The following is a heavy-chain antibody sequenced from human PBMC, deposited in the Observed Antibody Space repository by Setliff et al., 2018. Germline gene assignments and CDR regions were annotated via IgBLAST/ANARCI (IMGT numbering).Heavy chain of an antibody. CDR1: GATVSGDV. Sequence: AASVKVSCKASGATVSGDVFSWVRQAPGHGLEWMGRFIPVLGKANYAPRFQGRLTITVDTSTGTSYMDLRSLRSDDTAIYYCARELRSPFWHCDFWGQGTLVTVSS. CDR3: ARELRSPFWHCDF. V-gene: IGHV1-69*04. CDR2: FIPVLGKA. J-gene: IGHJ4*02. D-gene: IGHD3-16*01.